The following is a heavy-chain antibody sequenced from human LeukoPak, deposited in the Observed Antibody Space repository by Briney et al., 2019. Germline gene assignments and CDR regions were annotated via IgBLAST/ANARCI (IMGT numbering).Heavy chain of an antibody. D-gene: IGHD5-18*01. CDR2: IFHTGKT. CDR1: GGSIITEFYW. CDR3: ATIKRGSIYGYFDF. J-gene: IGHJ4*02. V-gene: IGHV4-39*07. Sequence: PSETLSLTCNVSGGSIITEFYWWGWLRQPPGKGLEWIGIIFHTGKTHDNPSLKSRVSMSVDTSENQFSLRLSSVTAADTAVYYCATIKRGSIYGYFDFWGQGIKVTVSS.